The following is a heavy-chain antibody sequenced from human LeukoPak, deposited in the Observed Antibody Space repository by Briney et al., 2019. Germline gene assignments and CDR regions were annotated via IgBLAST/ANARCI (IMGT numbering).Heavy chain of an antibody. CDR3: ARDREYSYGNFDY. CDR2: IYHSGST. J-gene: IGHJ4*02. V-gene: IGHV4-38-2*02. CDR1: GYSVSSGYY. D-gene: IGHD5-18*01. Sequence: SETLSLTCTVAGYSVSSGYYWGWIRQPPGKGLEWIGSIYHSGSTYYNPSLKSRVTISVDTSKNQFSLKLSSVTAADTAVYYCARDREYSYGNFDYWGQGTLVTVSS.